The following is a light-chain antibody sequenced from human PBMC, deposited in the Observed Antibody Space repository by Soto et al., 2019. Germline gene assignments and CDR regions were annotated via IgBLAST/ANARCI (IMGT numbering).Light chain of an antibody. Sequence: DIQMTQSPPTLSASVGDRVTITCRASQPISSWLAWYHQKPGKAPKLLIYDASNLESGVPSRFSGSGSGTEFTLIISGLQPDDSATYYCQQYTNTNNPWMFGQGTKVDIK. CDR3: QQYTNTNNPWM. CDR1: QPISSW. V-gene: IGKV1-5*01. J-gene: IGKJ1*01. CDR2: DAS.